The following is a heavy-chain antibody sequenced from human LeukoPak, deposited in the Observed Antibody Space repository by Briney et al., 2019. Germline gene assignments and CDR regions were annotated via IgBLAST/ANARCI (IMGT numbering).Heavy chain of an antibody. CDR2: INHSGST. CDR3: ASTVYYYYYMDV. CDR1: GGSFSGYY. D-gene: IGHD4-17*01. Sequence: SETLSLTCAVYGGSFSGYYWSWIRQPPGKGLEWIGEINHSGSTNYNPSLKSRVTIPVDTSKNQFSLKLSSVTAADTAVYYCASTVYYYYYMDVWGKGTTVTVSS. J-gene: IGHJ6*03. V-gene: IGHV4-34*01.